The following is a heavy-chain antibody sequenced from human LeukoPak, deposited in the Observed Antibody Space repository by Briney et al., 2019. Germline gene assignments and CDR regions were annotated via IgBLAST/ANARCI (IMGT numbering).Heavy chain of an antibody. V-gene: IGHV3-30*18. CDR3: AKGPLRGTAAAIDY. Sequence: GGSLRLSCAASGFTFNNYGMHWVRQAAGRGLEWVAVISYDGRNKHYPDSVKGRFTISRDISTDTLWLQMDSLRTEDTAVYYCAKGPLRGTAAAIDYWGQGTLVTVSS. CDR2: ISYDGRNK. D-gene: IGHD2-2*01. CDR1: GFTFNNYG. J-gene: IGHJ4*02.